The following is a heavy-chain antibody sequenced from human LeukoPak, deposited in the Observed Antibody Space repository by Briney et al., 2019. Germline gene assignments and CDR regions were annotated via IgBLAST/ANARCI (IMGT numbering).Heavy chain of an antibody. V-gene: IGHV1-69*05. D-gene: IGHD5-24*01. Sequence: SVKVSCKASGGTFITYGVNWVSQAPGQGLEWMGGIIPIFGAANYAQKFQGRVTLTTDESTNTAYMELSSLRTEDTAVFYCAVEMTTKTGIFFDFWGQGTLVTVSS. CDR1: GGTFITYG. CDR2: IIPIFGAA. J-gene: IGHJ4*02. CDR3: AVEMTTKTGIFFDF.